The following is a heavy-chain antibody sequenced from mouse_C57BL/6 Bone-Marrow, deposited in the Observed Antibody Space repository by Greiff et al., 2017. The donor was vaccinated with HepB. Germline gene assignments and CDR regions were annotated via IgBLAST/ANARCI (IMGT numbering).Heavy chain of an antibody. D-gene: IGHD1-1*01. Sequence: EVKLMESGGGLVKPGGSLKLSCAASGFTFSDYGMHWVRQAPEKGLEWVAYISSGSSTIYYADTVKGRFTISRDNAKNTLFLQMTSLRSEDTAMYYCARDYYGSSYDWYFDVWGTGTTVTVSS. V-gene: IGHV5-17*01. CDR3: ARDYYGSSYDWYFDV. J-gene: IGHJ1*03. CDR2: ISSGSSTI. CDR1: GFTFSDYG.